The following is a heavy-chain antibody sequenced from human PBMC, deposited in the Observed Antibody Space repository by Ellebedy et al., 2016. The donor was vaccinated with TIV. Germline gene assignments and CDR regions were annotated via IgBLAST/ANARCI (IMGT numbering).Heavy chain of an antibody. V-gene: IGHV1-69*13. CDR2: IIPLFGTA. J-gene: IGHJ5*02. CDR3: ARGGYSYGYGGNWFDP. D-gene: IGHD5-18*01. CDR1: GGTFSSYA. Sequence: AASVKVSCKASGGTFSSYAISWVRQAPGQGLEWMGGIIPLFGTANYLQKFQGRVTITADESTSTAYMELRSLRTEDTAVYFCARGGYSYGYGGNWFDPWGQGNLVTV.